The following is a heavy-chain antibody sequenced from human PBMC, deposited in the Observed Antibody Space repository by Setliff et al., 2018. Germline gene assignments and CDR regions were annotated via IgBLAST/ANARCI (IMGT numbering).Heavy chain of an antibody. V-gene: IGHV1-69*13. J-gene: IGHJ3*01. CDR2: IIPIFHSP. CDR3: ARENLLTGPNTFDL. D-gene: IGHD3-9*01. Sequence: ASVKVSCKASGGTFNNYALSWVRQAPGQGLEWMGGIIPIFHSPNYAQSFQGRVAISADEPTSSVFLELSSLRSEDTAVYYCARENLLTGPNTFDLWGPGTMVTVSS. CDR1: GGTFNNYA.